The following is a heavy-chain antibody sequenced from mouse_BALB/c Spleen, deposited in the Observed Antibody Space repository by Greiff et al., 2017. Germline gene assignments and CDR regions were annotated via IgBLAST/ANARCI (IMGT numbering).Heavy chain of an antibody. D-gene: IGHD1-1*01. V-gene: IGHV1-55*01. Sequence: QVQLQQSGAELVKPGASVKMSCKASGYTFSSYWIKWVKQRPGQGLEWIGDIYPGRGITNYNEKFKSKATLTTDTSSSTAYMQLSSLTSEDSAVCDCTREDYDSMDYWGQGTSVTVSS. CDR3: TREDYDSMDY. CDR1: GYTFSSYW. CDR2: IYPGRGIT. J-gene: IGHJ4*01.